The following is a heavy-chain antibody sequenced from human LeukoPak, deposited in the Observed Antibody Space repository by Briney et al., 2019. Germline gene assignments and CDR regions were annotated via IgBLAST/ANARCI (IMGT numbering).Heavy chain of an antibody. V-gene: IGHV4-59*12. D-gene: IGHD4-17*01. J-gene: IGHJ6*02. Sequence: SETLSLTCTVSGGSISSYYWSWIRQPPGKGLEWIGYVYYSGSSNYNPSLKSRVTMSVDTSKNQFSLKLSSVTAADTAVYYCASEMTTVPFPYGMDVWGQGTTVTVSS. CDR1: GGSISSYY. CDR3: ASEMTTVPFPYGMDV. CDR2: VYYSGSS.